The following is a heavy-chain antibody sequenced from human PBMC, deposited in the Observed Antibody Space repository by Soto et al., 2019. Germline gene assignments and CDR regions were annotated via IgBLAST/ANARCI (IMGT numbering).Heavy chain of an antibody. Sequence: GSLRLSCAASGFTFSTYAMSWVRQAPGKGLEWVSGISGSGDRAYYADSVNGPFTISRDNAKNTLYLQMNSLRAEDTAVYYCARDQTYYYDSSGSMGYWGQGTLVTVSS. V-gene: IGHV3-23*01. CDR3: ARDQTYYYDSSGSMGY. D-gene: IGHD3-22*01. CDR1: GFTFSTYA. J-gene: IGHJ4*02. CDR2: ISGSGDRA.